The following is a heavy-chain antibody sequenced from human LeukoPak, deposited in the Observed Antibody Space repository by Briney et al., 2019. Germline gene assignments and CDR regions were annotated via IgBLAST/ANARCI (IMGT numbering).Heavy chain of an antibody. J-gene: IGHJ4*02. CDR2: INPNSGGT. D-gene: IGHD2/OR15-2a*01. CDR3: ARERTTGSRRWYFDY. Sequence: ASVKVSCKASGYTFTGYYMHWVRQAPGQGLEWMGWINPNSGGTNYAQKFQGRVTMTRDTSISTAYMELSRLRSDDTAVYYCARERTTGSRRWYFDYWGQGTLVTASS. CDR1: GYTFTGYY. V-gene: IGHV1-2*02.